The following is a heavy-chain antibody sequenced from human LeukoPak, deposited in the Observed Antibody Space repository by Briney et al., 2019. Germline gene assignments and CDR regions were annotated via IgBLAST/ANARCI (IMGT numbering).Heavy chain of an antibody. V-gene: IGHV4-61*02. D-gene: IGHD2-2*03. Sequence: PSETLSLTCTVSGGSISSGSYYWSWIRQPAGKGLEWIGRIYTSGSTNYNPSLKSRVTISVDTSKNQFSLKLSSVTAADTAVYYCARSGGYCSSTSCRNNWFDPWGQGTLVTVSS. CDR3: ARSGGYCSSTSCRNNWFDP. CDR1: GGSISSGSYY. J-gene: IGHJ5*02. CDR2: IYTSGST.